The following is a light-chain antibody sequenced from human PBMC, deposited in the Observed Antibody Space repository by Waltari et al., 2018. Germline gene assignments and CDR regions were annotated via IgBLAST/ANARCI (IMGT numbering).Light chain of an antibody. CDR2: DVS. CDR1: SSDVGRYNY. V-gene: IGLV2-14*03. Sequence: QSALIQSASVSGSPGQSITISCTGTSSDVGRYNYVSWYQQHPGKAPKLMIYDVSTRPQWVCNRFSGSKSGTTASLTISGLQAEDEADYYCSSYTSSTTLVVFGGGTKLTVL. CDR3: SSYTSSTTLVV. J-gene: IGLJ2*01.